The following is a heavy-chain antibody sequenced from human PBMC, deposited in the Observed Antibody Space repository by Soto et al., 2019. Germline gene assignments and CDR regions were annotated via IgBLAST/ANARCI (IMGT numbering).Heavy chain of an antibody. D-gene: IGHD7-27*01. Sequence: QVQLVQSGAEVKKPGASVKVSCKASGYTFTSDDINWVRQATGQGLEWMGWMNRNSGNTGYAQKFQGRVTXTXNXXMSAAYMERSSLRSEDTAVYYCARERRLGIDGMDVWGQGTTVTVSS. J-gene: IGHJ6*02. CDR2: MNRNSGNT. CDR1: GYTFTSDD. CDR3: ARERRLGIDGMDV. V-gene: IGHV1-8*01.